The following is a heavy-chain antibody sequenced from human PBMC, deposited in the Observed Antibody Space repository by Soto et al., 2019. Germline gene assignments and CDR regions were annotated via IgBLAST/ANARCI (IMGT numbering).Heavy chain of an antibody. CDR1: GFTFSSYG. CDR3: ARDTSSSWYGYYFDY. V-gene: IGHV3-33*01. Sequence: GGSLRLSCAASGFTFSSYGMHRVRQAPGKGLEWVAVIWYDGSNKYYADSVKGRFTISRDNSKNTLYLQMNSLRAEDTAVYYCARDTSSSWYGYYFDYWGQGTLVTVSS. CDR2: IWYDGSNK. J-gene: IGHJ4*02. D-gene: IGHD6-13*01.